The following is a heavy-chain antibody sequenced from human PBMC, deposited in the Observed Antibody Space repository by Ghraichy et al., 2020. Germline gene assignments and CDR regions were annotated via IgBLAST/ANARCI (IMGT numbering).Heavy chain of an antibody. CDR2: IDSVGTTT. J-gene: IGHJ4*02. V-gene: IGHV3-48*01. CDR3: ARDRFWGPDY. D-gene: IGHD7-27*01. Sequence: GESLNISCAASGFTFSAYDMNWVRLAPGKGLESISYIDSVGTTTFYADSVKGRFTISRDNAKNSLYLQMNSLRAEDTAVYYCARDRFWGPDYWGQGTLVSVSS. CDR1: GFTFSAYD.